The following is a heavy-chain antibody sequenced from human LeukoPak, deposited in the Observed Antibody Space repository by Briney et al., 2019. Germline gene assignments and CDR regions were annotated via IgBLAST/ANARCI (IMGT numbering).Heavy chain of an antibody. CDR2: VNSDGSST. D-gene: IGHD6-19*01. J-gene: IGHJ4*02. CDR1: GFTFSSYW. CDR3: ARGSTQYSSGWYGLDY. Sequence: GESLRLSCAASGFTFSSYWMRWVRQAPGKGLVWVSRVNSDGSSTTYADSVKGRFTISRDNAKNTLYLQMNSLRAEDTAVYYCARGSTQYSSGWYGLDYWGQGTLVTVSS. V-gene: IGHV3-74*01.